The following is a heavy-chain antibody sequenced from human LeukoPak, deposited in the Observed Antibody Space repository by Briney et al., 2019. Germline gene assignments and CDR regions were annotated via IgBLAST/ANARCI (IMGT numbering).Heavy chain of an antibody. CDR1: GFTFSDYW. Sequence: GGSLRLSCAASGFTFSDYWMHWVRQVPGKGLAWVSRINPDGSTTVYADSVKGRFTISRDNAQNTLYLQMNSLRAEDTAVYYCARDDYWGPGTLVTVSS. CDR2: INPDGSTT. CDR3: ARDDY. V-gene: IGHV3-74*01. J-gene: IGHJ4*02.